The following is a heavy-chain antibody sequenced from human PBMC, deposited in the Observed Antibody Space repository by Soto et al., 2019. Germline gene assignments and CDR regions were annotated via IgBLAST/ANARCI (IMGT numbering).Heavy chain of an antibody. CDR2: INPNSGGT. D-gene: IGHD5-18*01. Sequence: ASVKVSCKASGYTFTGYYMHCVRQAPGQGLEWMGWINPNSGGTNYAQKFQGWVTMTRDTSISTAYMELSRLRSDDTAVYYCAREVRDPAMAEGFDPWGQGTLVTVSS. V-gene: IGHV1-2*04. J-gene: IGHJ5*02. CDR1: GYTFTGYY. CDR3: AREVRDPAMAEGFDP.